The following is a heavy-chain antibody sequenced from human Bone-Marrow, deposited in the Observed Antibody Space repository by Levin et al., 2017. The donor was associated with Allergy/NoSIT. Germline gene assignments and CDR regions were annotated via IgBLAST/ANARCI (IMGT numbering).Heavy chain of an antibody. CDR1: GFTFNSYG. CDR3: AKCRGAYGSGRFSNYFDY. CDR2: ISGSAANT. Sequence: GGSLRLSCAASGFTFNSYGMSWVRQAPGQGLEWVSAISGSAANTYYADSVKGRFTISRDNSKNTLYLQMNSLRAEDTAIYYCAKCRGAYGSGRFSNYFDYWGQGTLVTVSS. J-gene: IGHJ4*02. V-gene: IGHV3-23*01. D-gene: IGHD3-10*01.